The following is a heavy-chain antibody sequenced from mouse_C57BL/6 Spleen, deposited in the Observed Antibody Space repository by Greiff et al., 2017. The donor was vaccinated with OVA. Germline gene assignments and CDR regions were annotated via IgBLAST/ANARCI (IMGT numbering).Heavy chain of an antibody. J-gene: IGHJ4*01. Sequence: FQLQQPGAELVKPGASVKLSCKASGYPFTSYWMHWLQQRPGQGLAWIGMIHPNSGSTNYNEKFNSKATLTVDKSSSTAYMQLSSLTSEDSAVYYWAREFYWGQGTSVTVSS. CDR2: IHPNSGST. V-gene: IGHV1-64*01. CDR1: GYPFTSYW. CDR3: AREFY.